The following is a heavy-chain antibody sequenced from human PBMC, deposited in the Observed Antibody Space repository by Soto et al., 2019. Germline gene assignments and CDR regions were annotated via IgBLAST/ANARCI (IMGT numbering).Heavy chain of an antibody. CDR1: GFTFSSYA. J-gene: IGHJ6*02. CDR2: ISGSGGST. V-gene: IGHV3-23*01. CDR3: AKDMSRGDYYYGMDV. Sequence: GGSLRLSCAASGFTFSSYAMSWVRQAPGKGLEWVSAISGSGGSTYYADSVKGRFTISRDNSKNTLYLQMNSLRAEDTAVYYCAKDMSRGDYYYGMDVWGQVTTVTVSS. D-gene: IGHD3-10*02.